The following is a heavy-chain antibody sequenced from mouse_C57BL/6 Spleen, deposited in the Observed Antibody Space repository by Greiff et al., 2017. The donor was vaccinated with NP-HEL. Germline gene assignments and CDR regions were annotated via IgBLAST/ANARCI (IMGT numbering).Heavy chain of an antibody. CDR2: ISYDGSN. Sequence: DVKLVESGPGLVKPSQSLSLTCSVTGYSITSGYYWNWIRQFPGNKLEWMGYISYDGSNNYNPSLKNRISITRDTSKNQFFLKLNSVTTEDTATYYCARGYGSSYAMDYWGQGTSVTVSS. D-gene: IGHD1-1*01. CDR3: ARGYGSSYAMDY. V-gene: IGHV3-6*01. CDR1: GYSITSGYY. J-gene: IGHJ4*01.